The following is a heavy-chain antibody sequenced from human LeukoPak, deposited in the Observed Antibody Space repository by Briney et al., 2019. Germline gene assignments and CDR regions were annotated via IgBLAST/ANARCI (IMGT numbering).Heavy chain of an antibody. Sequence: SETLSLTCTVSGGSISSSSYYWGWIRQPPGKGLEWIGSIYYSGSTYYNPSLKGRVTISVDTSKNQFSLKLSSVTAADTAVYYCAGSKRDYYDFWSGSYYFDYWGQGTLVTVSS. CDR3: AGSKRDYYDFWSGSYYFDY. CDR2: IYYSGST. D-gene: IGHD3-3*01. CDR1: GGSISSSSYY. V-gene: IGHV4-39*01. J-gene: IGHJ4*02.